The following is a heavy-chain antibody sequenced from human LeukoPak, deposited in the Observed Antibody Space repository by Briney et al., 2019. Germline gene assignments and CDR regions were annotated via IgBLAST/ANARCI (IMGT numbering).Heavy chain of an antibody. Sequence: PSETLSLTCSVSNDSIGSSNYYWGWIRQPPGKGLEWIASINYRGITYYNPSLRSRVTISVDSSKNQFSLRLNFVTAADTAVYYCARDPPYSSSAGYFDYWGQGTLVTVSS. V-gene: IGHV4-39*07. D-gene: IGHD6-13*01. CDR1: NDSIGSSNYY. CDR3: ARDPPYSSSAGYFDY. J-gene: IGHJ4*02. CDR2: INYRGIT.